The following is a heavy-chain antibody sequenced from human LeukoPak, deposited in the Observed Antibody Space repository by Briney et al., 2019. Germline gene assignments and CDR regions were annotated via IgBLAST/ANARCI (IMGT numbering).Heavy chain of an antibody. Sequence: GGSLRLSCAASVFTFSNYAMHWVRQAPGKGLEWVAFIRYDGSHKDYADSVKGRFTISRDNSKNTLYLQMNRLRAEDTAIYYCVKVPYFDSSGYHGYWGQGTLVTVSS. CDR1: VFTFSNYA. CDR3: VKVPYFDSSGYHGY. V-gene: IGHV3-30*02. CDR2: IRYDGSHK. J-gene: IGHJ4*02. D-gene: IGHD3-22*01.